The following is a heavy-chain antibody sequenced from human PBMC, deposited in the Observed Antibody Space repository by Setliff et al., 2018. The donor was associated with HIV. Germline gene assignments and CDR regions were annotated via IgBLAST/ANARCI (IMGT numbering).Heavy chain of an antibody. CDR3: ARGSRGYSYAYYYYYMDV. V-gene: IGHV4-61*09. Sequence: SETLSLTCTVSGGSISSSSYYWSWIRQPAGKGLELIGHIYTSGSTNYNSSLKSRVTISVDTSKNQFSLKLSSVTAADTAVYYCARGSRGYSYAYYYYYMDVWGKGTTVTVSS. J-gene: IGHJ6*03. CDR2: IYTSGST. CDR1: GGSISSSSYY. D-gene: IGHD5-18*01.